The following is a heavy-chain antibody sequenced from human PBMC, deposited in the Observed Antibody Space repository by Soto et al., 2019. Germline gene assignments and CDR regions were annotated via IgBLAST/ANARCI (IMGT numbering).Heavy chain of an antibody. J-gene: IGHJ5*02. CDR3: ARRFLRGHWFDP. CDR1: GGSISSSSYY. D-gene: IGHD4-17*01. Sequence: PSETLSLTCTVSGGSISSSSYYWGWIRQPPGKGLEWIGSIYYSGSTYYNPSLKSRFTISVDTSKNQFSLKLSSVTAADTAVYYCARRFLRGHWFDPWGQGTLVTVSS. CDR2: IYYSGST. V-gene: IGHV4-39*01.